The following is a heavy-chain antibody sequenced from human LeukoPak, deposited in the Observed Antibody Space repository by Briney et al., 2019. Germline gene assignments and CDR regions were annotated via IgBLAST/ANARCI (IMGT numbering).Heavy chain of an antibody. V-gene: IGHV3-64D*06. D-gene: IGHD2-8*01. CDR1: GFTFSAYF. CDR2: ISSNEYDT. CDR3: GKDLNGTWSFDY. Sequence: PGGSLRLSCSASGFTFSAYFMHWVRQAPGKGLEYVSSISSNEYDTYYADSVKGRFTISRDNSKDTLFLQMSSLRAEDTAVYYCGKDLNGTWSFDYWGQGTLVTVSS. J-gene: IGHJ4*02.